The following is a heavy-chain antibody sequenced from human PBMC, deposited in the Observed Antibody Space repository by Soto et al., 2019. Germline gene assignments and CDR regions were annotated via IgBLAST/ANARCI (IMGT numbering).Heavy chain of an antibody. Sequence: PGGSLRLSCAASGFTFSSYSMNWVRQAPGKGLEWVSSISSSSSYIYYADSVKGRFTISRDNAKNSLYLQMNSLRAEDTAVYYCARETYSNYFALAFDIWGQGTMVTVSS. CDR3: ARETYSNYFALAFDI. V-gene: IGHV3-21*01. CDR2: ISSSSSYI. J-gene: IGHJ3*02. D-gene: IGHD4-4*01. CDR1: GFTFSSYS.